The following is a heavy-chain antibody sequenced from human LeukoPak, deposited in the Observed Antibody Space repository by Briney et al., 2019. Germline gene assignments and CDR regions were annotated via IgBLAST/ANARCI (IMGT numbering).Heavy chain of an antibody. D-gene: IGHD4-17*01. CDR1: GFTVSSDY. V-gene: IGHV3-66*01. CDR2: IYGGGTT. J-gene: IGHJ1*01. Sequence: GGSLRLSCVASGFTVSSDYMSWVRQAPGKGLEWVSVIYGGGTTYYADSVKGKFTISRDNSKNTLYLQMNSLRVDDTAIYYCAKKAEDFGDSVTQHWGQGTLVTVSS. CDR3: AKKAEDFGDSVTQH.